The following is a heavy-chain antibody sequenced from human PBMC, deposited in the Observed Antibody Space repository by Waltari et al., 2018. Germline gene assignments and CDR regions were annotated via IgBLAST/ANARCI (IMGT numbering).Heavy chain of an antibody. D-gene: IGHD2-21*01. CDR1: GGSFSGYY. J-gene: IGHJ3*02. CDR3: ARGPGPLFGAAFDI. Sequence: QVQLQQWGAGLLKPSETLSLTCAVYGGSFSGYYWSWIRQPPGKGLEWIGEINHSGSTNYNPFLKSRVTISVDTSKNQFSLKLSSVTAADTAVYYCARGPGPLFGAAFDIWGQGTMVTVSS. V-gene: IGHV4-34*01. CDR2: INHSGST.